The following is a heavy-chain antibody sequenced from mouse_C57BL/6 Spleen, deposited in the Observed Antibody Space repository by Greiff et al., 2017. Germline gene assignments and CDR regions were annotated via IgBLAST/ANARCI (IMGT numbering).Heavy chain of an antibody. CDR1: GYTFTSYW. J-gene: IGHJ2*01. V-gene: IGHV1-64*01. CDR2: IHPNSGST. CDR3: ASDYDGRTGHYFDY. D-gene: IGHD2-4*01. Sequence: VQLQQPGAELVKPGASVKLSCKASGYTFTSYWMHWVQQRPGQGLEWIGMIHPNSGSTNYNEKFKSKATLTVDKSSSTAYMQLSSLTSEDSAVYYWASDYDGRTGHYFDYWGQGTTLTVSS.